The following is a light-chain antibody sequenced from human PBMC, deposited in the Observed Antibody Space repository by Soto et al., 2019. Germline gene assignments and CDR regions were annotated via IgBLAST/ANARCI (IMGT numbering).Light chain of an antibody. CDR1: QSISSW. CDR2: DAS. CDR3: QQHYITPWT. Sequence: DIQMTQSPFTLSASVGDRVTITCPASQSISSWLAWCQQKPGKAPKLLIYDASSLDNGVPSRFSGSGSGTDFTLTISSLQSEDSATYYCQQHYITPWTFGQGTKVDIK. V-gene: IGKV1-5*01. J-gene: IGKJ1*01.